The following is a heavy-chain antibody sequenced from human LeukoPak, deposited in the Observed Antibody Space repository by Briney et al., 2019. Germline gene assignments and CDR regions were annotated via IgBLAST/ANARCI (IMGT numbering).Heavy chain of an antibody. CDR3: ARSTLAAGHFDY. CDR1: GFTFSSYE. D-gene: IGHD6-13*01. V-gene: IGHV3-21*05. Sequence: GGSLRLSCATSGFTFSSYEMHWVRQAPGKGLEWVSYISSSSSYTNYADSVKGRFTISRDNAKNSLYLQMNSLRAEDTAVYYCARSTLAAGHFDYWGQGTLVTVSS. J-gene: IGHJ4*02. CDR2: ISSSSSYT.